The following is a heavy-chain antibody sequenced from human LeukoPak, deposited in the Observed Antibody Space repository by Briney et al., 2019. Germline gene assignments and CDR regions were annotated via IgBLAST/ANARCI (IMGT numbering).Heavy chain of an antibody. V-gene: IGHV4-30-2*01. D-gene: IGHD7-27*01. CDR3: ARHSNWGSDY. J-gene: IGHJ4*02. Sequence: PSETLSLTCAVSGGSISSGGYSWSWIRQPPGKGLEWIGYIYHSGSTYYNPSLKSRVTISVDRSKNQFSLKLSSVTAADTAVYYCARHSNWGSDYWGQGTLVTVSS. CDR2: IYHSGST. CDR1: GGSISSGGYS.